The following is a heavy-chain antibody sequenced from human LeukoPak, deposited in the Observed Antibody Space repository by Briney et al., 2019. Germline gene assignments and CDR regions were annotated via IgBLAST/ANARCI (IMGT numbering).Heavy chain of an antibody. CDR1: GYTFTGYY. Sequence: ASVKVSCKASGYTFTGYYMHWVRQAPGQGLEWMGWINPNSGGTNYAQKFQGRVTMTRDTSISTAYMELSRLRSEDTAVYYCATGYCSSTSCYRASDYWGQGTLVTDSS. V-gene: IGHV1-2*02. CDR2: INPNSGGT. CDR3: ATGYCSSTSCYRASDY. D-gene: IGHD2-2*02. J-gene: IGHJ4*02.